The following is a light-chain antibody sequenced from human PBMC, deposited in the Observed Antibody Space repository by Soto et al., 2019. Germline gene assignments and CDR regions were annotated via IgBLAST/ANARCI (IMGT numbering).Light chain of an antibody. CDR1: HNVGST. CDR3: HQYDMWPFT. CDR2: DAS. V-gene: IGKV3-15*01. Sequence: EIVMTQSPATLSVSPGERATLSCRASHNVGSTLAWYQQKLGQAPRLLIYDASTRASGVPARFSGSGFGTDFILTISSLQSEDFAVYSCHQYDMWPFTFGPGTKVDI. J-gene: IGKJ3*01.